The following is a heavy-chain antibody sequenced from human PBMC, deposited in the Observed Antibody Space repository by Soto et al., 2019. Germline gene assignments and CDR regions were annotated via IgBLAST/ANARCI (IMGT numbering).Heavy chain of an antibody. Sequence: SQTLSLTCSVSGGSITGYCWNWVRQPPEKGLEWIGYLCSTGQNGYNPSLKSRATISLDTSKNQFSLHLSSVTATDTATYFCAKWTNACRTFDYWGQGTLVTVSS. CDR3: AKWTNACRTFDY. D-gene: IGHD2-8*01. CDR1: GGSITGYC. J-gene: IGHJ4*02. V-gene: IGHV4-4*08. CDR2: LCSTGQN.